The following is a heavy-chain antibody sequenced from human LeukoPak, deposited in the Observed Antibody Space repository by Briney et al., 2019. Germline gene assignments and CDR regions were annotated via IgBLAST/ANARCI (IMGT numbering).Heavy chain of an antibody. V-gene: IGHV1-46*01. CDR1: GYTFTSYY. D-gene: IGHD6-13*01. CDR3: AKDQGAAAGTLDAFDI. J-gene: IGHJ3*02. Sequence: ASVKVSCKASGYTFTSYYMHWVRQAPGQGLEWMGIINPSGGSTSHAQKFQGRVTMTRDMSTSTVYMELSSLRAEDTAVYYCAKDQGAAAGTLDAFDIWGQGTMVTVSS. CDR2: INPSGGST.